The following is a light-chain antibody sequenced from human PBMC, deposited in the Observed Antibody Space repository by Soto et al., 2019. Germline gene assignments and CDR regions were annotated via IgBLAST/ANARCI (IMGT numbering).Light chain of an antibody. Sequence: QSALTQPPSASGSPGQSVTISCTGTSSDVGGYNYVSWYQQHPGKAPKLMIYEVSKRPSGVPDRFSGSKSGNTASLTVSGLQAEDEAVYYCSSYAGSISYVFGTGTKVTVL. V-gene: IGLV2-8*01. CDR1: SSDVGGYNY. CDR3: SSYAGSISYV. J-gene: IGLJ1*01. CDR2: EVS.